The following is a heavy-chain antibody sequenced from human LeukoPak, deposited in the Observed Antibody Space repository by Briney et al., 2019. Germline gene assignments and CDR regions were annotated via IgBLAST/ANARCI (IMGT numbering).Heavy chain of an antibody. V-gene: IGHV3-48*03. CDR2: ISSSGSTI. CDR1: GFTFSSYE. CDR3: ARGGVDYYDSSGHFDY. D-gene: IGHD3-22*01. Sequence: GGSLRLSCAASGFTFSSYEMNWVRQAPGKGLEWVSYISSSGSTIYYADSVKGRFTISRDNAKNSLYLQMNSLRAEDTAVYYCARGGVDYYDSSGHFDYWGQGTLVTVSS. J-gene: IGHJ4*02.